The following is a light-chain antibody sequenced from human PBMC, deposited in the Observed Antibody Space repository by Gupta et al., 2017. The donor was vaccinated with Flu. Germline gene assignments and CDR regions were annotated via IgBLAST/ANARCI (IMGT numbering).Light chain of an antibody. V-gene: IGLV1-47*01. J-gene: IGLJ2*01. Sequence: NSNIGINYVYWHQQLPGAAPKRIIYESNQRPSGVPDRFSGSKSGTSASLAISGLRSEDEAEYYCATWDDSLSAVVFGGGTKLTVL. CDR3: ATWDDSLSAVV. CDR2: ESN. CDR1: NSNIGINY.